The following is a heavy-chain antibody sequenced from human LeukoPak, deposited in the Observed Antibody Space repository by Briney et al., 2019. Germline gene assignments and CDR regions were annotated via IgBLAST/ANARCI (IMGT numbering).Heavy chain of an antibody. CDR3: ARDPYYDFWSGYYLGWFDP. J-gene: IGHJ5*02. V-gene: IGHV3-30*02. CDR1: GFTFSSYG. D-gene: IGHD3-3*01. CDR2: IRYDGSNE. Sequence: GGSLRLSCAPSGFTFSSYGMHWVRQAPGKGLEWVAFIRYDGSNEYYADSVKGRFTISRDNSKNTLYLQMNSLRAEDSAVYYCARDPYYDFWSGYYLGWFDPWGQGTLVTVSS.